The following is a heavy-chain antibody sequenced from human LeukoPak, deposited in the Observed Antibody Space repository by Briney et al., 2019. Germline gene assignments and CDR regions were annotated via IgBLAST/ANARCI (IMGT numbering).Heavy chain of an antibody. CDR3: ARDAGSSSGYTDS. J-gene: IGHJ5*02. CDR1: GFTVSSNY. Sequence: GGSLRLSCAASGFTVSSNYMSWVRQAPGKGLEWVSVIYSGGSTYYPDSVKGRFTISRDNSKNTLYLQMNRLRAEDTAVNYCARDAGSSSGYTDSWGQGTLVTVSS. V-gene: IGHV3-66*02. CDR2: IYSGGST. D-gene: IGHD6-6*01.